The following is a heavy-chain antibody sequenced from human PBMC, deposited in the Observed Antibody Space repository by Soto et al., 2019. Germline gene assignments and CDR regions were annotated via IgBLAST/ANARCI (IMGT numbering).Heavy chain of an antibody. Sequence: SETLSLTCAVYGGSFSGYYWSWIRQPPGRGLEWIGEINHSGSTNYNPSLKSRVTISVDTSKNQFSLKLSSVTAADTAVYYCACGQGGEDYWGQGTLVTVSS. V-gene: IGHV4-34*01. CDR3: ACGQGGEDY. CDR2: INHSGST. J-gene: IGHJ4*02. D-gene: IGHD3-16*01. CDR1: GGSFSGYY.